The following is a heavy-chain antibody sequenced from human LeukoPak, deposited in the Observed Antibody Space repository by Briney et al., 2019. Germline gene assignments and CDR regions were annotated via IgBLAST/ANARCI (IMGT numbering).Heavy chain of an antibody. D-gene: IGHD3-10*01. Sequence: PSETLSLTCAVYRGSFSGYYWSWIRQPPGKGLEWIGEINHSGSTNYNPSLKSRVTISVDTSKNQFSLKLSSVTAADSAVYYCARGLRVRGVIKVYYGMDVWGQGTTVTVSS. J-gene: IGHJ6*02. V-gene: IGHV4-34*01. CDR3: ARGLRVRGVIKVYYGMDV. CDR2: INHSGST. CDR1: RGSFSGYY.